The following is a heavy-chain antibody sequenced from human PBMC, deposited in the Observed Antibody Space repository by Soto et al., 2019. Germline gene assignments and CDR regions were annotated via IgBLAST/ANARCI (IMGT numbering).Heavy chain of an antibody. D-gene: IGHD3-22*01. CDR3: AREKPYYYDSSGYD. Sequence: GGSLRLSCAASGFTFSSYSMNWVRQAPGKGLEWVSSISSSSSYIYYADSVKGRFTISRDNAKNSLYLQMNSLRAEDTAVCYCAREKPYYYDSSGYDWGQGTLVTVSS. V-gene: IGHV3-21*01. CDR1: GFTFSSYS. CDR2: ISSSSSYI. J-gene: IGHJ4*02.